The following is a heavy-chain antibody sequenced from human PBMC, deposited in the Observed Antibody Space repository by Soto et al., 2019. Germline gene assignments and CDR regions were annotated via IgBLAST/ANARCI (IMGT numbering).Heavy chain of an antibody. D-gene: IGHD3-10*01. CDR1: GYTFTSYT. V-gene: IGHV1-3*01. J-gene: IGHJ4*02. Sequence: QVQLEQSGAEVKKPGASVKVSCKTSGYTFTSYTLHWVRQAPGQGLEWMGWINAGNGREKYSQRFQERVSLSTDKSPTPAYLELRSPKSETPAIFFWARGGGWVGEASFDSWGQGTLVTVSS. CDR3: ARGGGWVGEASFDS. CDR2: INAGNGRE.